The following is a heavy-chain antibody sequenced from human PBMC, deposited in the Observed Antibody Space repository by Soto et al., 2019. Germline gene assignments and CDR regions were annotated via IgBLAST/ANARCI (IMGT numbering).Heavy chain of an antibody. CDR3: AITYYYDSSGYSYFDY. V-gene: IGHV5-51*01. Sequence: PGESLKISCKGSGYSFTSYWIGWVRQMPGKGLEWMGIIYPGDSDTRYSPSFQGQVTISADKSISTAYLQWSSLKASDTAMYYCAITYYYDSSGYSYFDYWGQGTLVTVSS. D-gene: IGHD3-22*01. CDR1: GYSFTSYW. CDR2: IYPGDSDT. J-gene: IGHJ4*02.